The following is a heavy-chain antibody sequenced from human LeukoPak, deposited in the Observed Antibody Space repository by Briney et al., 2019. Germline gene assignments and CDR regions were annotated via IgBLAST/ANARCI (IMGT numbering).Heavy chain of an antibody. V-gene: IGHV3-7*01. Sequence: PGGSLRLSCAASGFTFSTYWMSWVRQAPGKGLEWVANIHQDGNEKYYVDSVKGRFTISRDNAKNSLYLQVNTLRAEDTAVYYCARDSEKSSSFAFDIWGQGTVVTVSS. CDR2: IHQDGNEK. J-gene: IGHJ3*02. CDR1: GFTFSTYW. D-gene: IGHD6-13*01. CDR3: ARDSEKSSSFAFDI.